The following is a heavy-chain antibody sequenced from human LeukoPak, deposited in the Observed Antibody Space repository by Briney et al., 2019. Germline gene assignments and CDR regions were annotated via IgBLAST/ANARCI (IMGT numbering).Heavy chain of an antibody. D-gene: IGHD3-22*01. CDR3: TREWLLTYYYYMDV. CDR1: GFTFSNYG. Sequence: GGSLRLSCVASGFTFSNYGMNWVRQAPGKGLEWVSAISGTGGSTYYADSVKGRFTISRDNSKNTLYLRMNSLKTEDTAVYYCTREWLLTYYYYMDVWGKGTTVTVSS. CDR2: ISGTGGST. V-gene: IGHV3-23*01. J-gene: IGHJ6*03.